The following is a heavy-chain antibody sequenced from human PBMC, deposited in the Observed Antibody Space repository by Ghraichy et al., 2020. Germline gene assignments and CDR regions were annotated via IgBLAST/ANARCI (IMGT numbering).Heavy chain of an antibody. CDR3: ARGTATNPFDY. Sequence: ASVKVSCKASGYIFFNYGISWVRQAPGQGLEWMGWISPSNGHTDYVQKFQGRVTMTTDTSTTTVYMELRSLRSGDTAVYYCARGTATNPFDYWGQGTLVTVSS. J-gene: IGHJ4*02. V-gene: IGHV1-18*04. D-gene: IGHD5-24*01. CDR2: ISPSNGHT. CDR1: GYIFFNYG.